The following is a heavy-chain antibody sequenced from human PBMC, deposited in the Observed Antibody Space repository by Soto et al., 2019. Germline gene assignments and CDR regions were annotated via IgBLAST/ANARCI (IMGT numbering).Heavy chain of an antibody. CDR1: GDTFSSYA. Sequence: QVQLVQSGAEVKKPGSSVKVSCKASGDTFSSYAISWVRQAPGQGLEWMGGIIPIFGTPKYAQKFQGRVTITADESTSTAHMELSSLRSEDTAMYYCARRSGSYYWYFDLWGRGPLLTVSS. V-gene: IGHV1-69*12. D-gene: IGHD3-10*01. CDR2: IIPIFGTP. J-gene: IGHJ2*01. CDR3: ARRSGSYYWYFDL.